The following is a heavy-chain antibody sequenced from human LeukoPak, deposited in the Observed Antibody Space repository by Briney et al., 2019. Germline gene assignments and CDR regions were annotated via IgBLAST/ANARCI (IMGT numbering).Heavy chain of an antibody. CDR3: AREVIVRYSYGYFDY. CDR1: GYTFTSYG. V-gene: IGHV1-18*01. J-gene: IGHJ4*02. CDR2: ISAYNGNT. D-gene: IGHD5-18*01. Sequence: ASVKVSCKASGYTFTSYGISWVRQAPGQGLEWMGWISAYNGNTNYAQKLQGRVTMTTDTSTSTAYMELSSLRSEDTAVYYCAREVIVRYSYGYFDYWGQGTLVTVSS.